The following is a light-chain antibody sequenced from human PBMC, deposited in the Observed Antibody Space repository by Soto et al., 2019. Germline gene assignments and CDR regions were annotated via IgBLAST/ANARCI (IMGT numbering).Light chain of an antibody. CDR1: SSNIGDNA. Sequence: QSVLTQPPSVSGTPGQRVTISCSGSSSNIGDNAVNWYQQLPGTAPKLLIYSNNQRPSGVPDRFSGSKSGTSASLAISGLQSEDEADYYCATWDDSLNGYVFGTGTKLTVL. CDR2: SNN. J-gene: IGLJ1*01. CDR3: ATWDDSLNGYV. V-gene: IGLV1-44*01.